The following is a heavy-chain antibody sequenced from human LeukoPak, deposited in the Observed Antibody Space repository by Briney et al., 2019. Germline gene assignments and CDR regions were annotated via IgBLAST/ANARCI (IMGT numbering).Heavy chain of an antibody. V-gene: IGHV3-23*01. CDR1: GFTFSKHA. CDR2: ISGSGDST. J-gene: IGHJ4*02. D-gene: IGHD3-3*01. Sequence: GGSLRLSCAASGFTFSKHAMSWVRQAPGKGVEWVSPISGSGDSTYYADSVKGRFTISRDSSMETLYLQMNSLRAEDTATYFCAKRLSFGVAIGDFDYWGQGTLVTVSS. CDR3: AKRLSFGVAIGDFDY.